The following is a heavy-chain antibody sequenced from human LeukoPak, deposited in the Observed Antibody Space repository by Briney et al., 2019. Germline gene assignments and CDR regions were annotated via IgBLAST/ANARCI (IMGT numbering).Heavy chain of an antibody. J-gene: IGHJ4*02. CDR3: ARDFGTTGWHTFDY. D-gene: IGHD6-19*01. Sequence: SQTLSLTCVVSGAIVSSQNGAGNWIRQSPSRGLEWLGMTYYRSKWYNDYAESMEGRMTISQDTSKTQYSLHLNSVTPDDTAVYYCARDFGTTGWHTFDYWGQGTLVTVSS. CDR1: GAIVSSQNGA. CDR2: TYYRSKWYN. V-gene: IGHV6-1*01.